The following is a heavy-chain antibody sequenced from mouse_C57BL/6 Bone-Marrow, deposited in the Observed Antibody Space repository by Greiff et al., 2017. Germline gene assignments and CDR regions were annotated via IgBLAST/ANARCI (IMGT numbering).Heavy chain of an antibody. D-gene: IGHD2-4*01. Sequence: VQLQQSGPELVKPGASVKISCKASGYTFTDYYINWVKQRPGQGLEWIGWIFPGSGSTYYNEKFKGKATLTVDKSSSTAFMLISSLTSEDAAVYCCARYGIYYDYDYCYFDVWGTGTTVTVSS. CDR3: ARYGIYYDYDYCYFDV. CDR2: IFPGSGST. V-gene: IGHV1-75*01. J-gene: IGHJ1*03. CDR1: GYTFTDYY.